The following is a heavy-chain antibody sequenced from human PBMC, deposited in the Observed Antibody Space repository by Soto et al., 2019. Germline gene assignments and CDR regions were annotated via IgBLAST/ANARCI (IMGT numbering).Heavy chain of an antibody. Sequence: SQTLSLTCAISGDSVSSNSAAWNWIRQSLSRGLEWLGRTYYRSKWYNDYAVSVKSRITINPDTSKNQFSLQLNSVTPEDTAVYYCARQESDFWSGYYTGTYYYYGMDVWGQGTTVTV. CDR2: TYYRSKWYN. D-gene: IGHD3-3*01. V-gene: IGHV6-1*01. CDR1: GDSVSSNSAA. J-gene: IGHJ6*02. CDR3: ARQESDFWSGYYTGTYYYYGMDV.